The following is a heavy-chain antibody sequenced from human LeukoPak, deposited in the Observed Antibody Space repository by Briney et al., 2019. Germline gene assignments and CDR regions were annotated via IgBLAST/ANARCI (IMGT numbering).Heavy chain of an antibody. CDR2: ISGSGGST. CDR1: GFTFSSYG. D-gene: IGHD1-1*01. J-gene: IGHJ4*02. V-gene: IGHV3-23*01. Sequence: GGSLRLSCAASGFTFSSYGMSWVRQAPGKGLEWVSAISGSGGSTYYADSVKGRFTISRDNSKNTLYLQMNSLRAEDTAVYYCARAPGYGAAYYFDYWGQGSLVTVSS. CDR3: ARAPGYGAAYYFDY.